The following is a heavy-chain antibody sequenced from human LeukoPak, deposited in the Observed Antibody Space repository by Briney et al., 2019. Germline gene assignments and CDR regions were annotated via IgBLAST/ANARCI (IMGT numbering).Heavy chain of an antibody. CDR3: ARGGSSSGSYYYGVDV. D-gene: IGHD3-10*01. CDR1: GYTFSGNY. J-gene: IGHJ6*02. V-gene: IGHV1-2*02. Sequence: ASVKVSCKTSGYTFSGNYIYWVRQAPGQGLEWMGWINPNSGDTNYAQKFQGRVTMTRDTSISTAYMDLSSLISDDTAVYYCARGGSSSGSYYYGVDVWGQGTTVTVSS. CDR2: INPNSGDT.